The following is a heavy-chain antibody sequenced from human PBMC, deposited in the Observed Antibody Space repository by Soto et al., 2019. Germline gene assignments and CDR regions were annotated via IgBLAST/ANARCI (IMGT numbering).Heavy chain of an antibody. J-gene: IGHJ6*03. D-gene: IGHD4-17*01. CDR3: AKGATAVAQYYYMDV. CDR2: MNPNSGNR. CDR1: GYTFTSYD. V-gene: IGHV1-8*01. Sequence: QVQLVQSGAEVKKPGASVKVSCKASGYTFTSYDINWVRQATGQGLEWMGWMNPNSGNRGYAQKFQGRVTMTSITSIGTAYMELSSLRSDDTAVYYCAKGATAVAQYYYMDVWGKGTTVTVSS.